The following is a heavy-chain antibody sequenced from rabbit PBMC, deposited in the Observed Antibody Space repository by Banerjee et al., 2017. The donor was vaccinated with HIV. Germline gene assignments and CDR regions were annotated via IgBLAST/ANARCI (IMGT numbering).Heavy chain of an antibody. CDR2: IYGGSTGNT. V-gene: IGHV1S45*01. CDR1: GFSFSNYYY. Sequence: QEQLVESGGGLVQPEGSLTLTCTASGFSFSNYYYICWVRQAPGKGLEWIACIYGGSTGNTAYAKWAKGRFTISKTSSTTVTLQRTSLTAADTATYFCARGDYGGSSPYYPWGQGTLVTVS. J-gene: IGHJ3*01. D-gene: IGHD8-1*01. CDR3: ARGDYGGSSPYYP.